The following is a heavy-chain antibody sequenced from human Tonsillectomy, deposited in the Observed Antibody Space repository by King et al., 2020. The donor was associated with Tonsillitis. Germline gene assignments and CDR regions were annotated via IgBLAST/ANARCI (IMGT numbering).Heavy chain of an antibody. CDR1: GFTFSSYS. D-gene: IGHD3-22*01. Sequence: VQLVESGGGLVKPGGSLRLSCAASGFTFSSYSMNWVRQAPGKGLEWVSSISSSSYIYYADSVKGRFTISRDNAKNSLYLQMNSLRAEDTAVYYCARDIDSSGNFDYWGQGTLVTVSS. J-gene: IGHJ4*02. CDR2: ISSSSYI. V-gene: IGHV3-21*01. CDR3: ARDIDSSGNFDY.